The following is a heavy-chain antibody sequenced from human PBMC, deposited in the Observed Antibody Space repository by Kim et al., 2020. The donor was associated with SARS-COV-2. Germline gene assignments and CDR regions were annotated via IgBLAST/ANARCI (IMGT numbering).Heavy chain of an antibody. J-gene: IGHJ4*02. V-gene: IGHV1-69*13. Sequence: SVKVSCKASGGTFSSYAISWVRQAPGQRLEWMGGIIPIFGKANYAQKFQGRVTITADESTSTAYMELSSLRSEDTAVYYCASYPGIGSLGYYFDYWGQGTLVTVSS. CDR2: IIPIFGKA. CDR1: GGTFSSYA. CDR3: ASYPGIGSLGYYFDY. D-gene: IGHD1-26*01.